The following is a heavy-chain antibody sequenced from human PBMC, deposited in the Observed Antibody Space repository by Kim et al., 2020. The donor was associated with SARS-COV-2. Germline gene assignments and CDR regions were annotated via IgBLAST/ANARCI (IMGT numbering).Heavy chain of an antibody. CDR2: IYTSGRT. V-gene: IGHV4-4*07. J-gene: IGHJ4*02. CDR1: GDSLSSDY. D-gene: IGHD3-16*02. CDR3: PIALGH. Sequence: SETLSLTCTVSGDSLSSDYWSWNRQPAGKVLEWIGRIYTSGRTNYNPSLQSRVTMSVDMSKNQFSLKLSSVTAADTAVYYCPIALGHWGQRTLVTVSS.